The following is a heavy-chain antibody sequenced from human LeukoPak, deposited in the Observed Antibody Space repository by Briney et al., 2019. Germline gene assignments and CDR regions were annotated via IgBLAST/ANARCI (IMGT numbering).Heavy chain of an antibody. CDR2: FSATGKT. J-gene: IGHJ4*02. CDR1: GFTFSSNT. V-gene: IGHV3-23*01. D-gene: IGHD4-23*01. CDR3: ARDDYGGNSGSFDY. Sequence: GGSLRLSCAASGFTFSSNTMGWVRQAPGKGLEWVSTFSATGKTYCADSVRGRFTISRDNSKNTLYLQMNSLRAEDTAVYYYARDDYGGNSGSFDYWGQGTLVTVSS.